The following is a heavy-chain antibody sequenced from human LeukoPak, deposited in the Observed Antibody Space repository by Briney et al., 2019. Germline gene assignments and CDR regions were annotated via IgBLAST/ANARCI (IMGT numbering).Heavy chain of an antibody. CDR1: GFTFSSYG. CDR2: ISYDGSNK. V-gene: IGHV3-30*03. J-gene: IGHJ4*02. CDR3: ARKRPNYFDY. Sequence: GGSLRLSCAASGFTFSSYGMHWVRQAPGKGLEWVAVISYDGSNKYYADSVKGRFTISRDNSKNTLYLQKNSLRAEDTAVYYCARKRPNYFDYWGQGTLVTVSS.